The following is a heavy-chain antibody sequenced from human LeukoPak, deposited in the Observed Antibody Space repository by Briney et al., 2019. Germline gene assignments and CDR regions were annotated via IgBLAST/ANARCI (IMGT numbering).Heavy chain of an antibody. V-gene: IGHV4-39*01. CDR2: IYYSGST. Sequence: SETLSLTCTVSGGSISSSSYYWGWIRQPPGKGLEWIGSIYYSGSTYYNPSLKSRVTISVDTSKNQFSLKLSSVTAADTAVYYCARLRPLSVYYFDYWGQGTLVTVSS. J-gene: IGHJ4*02. CDR1: GGSISSSSYY. CDR3: ARLRPLSVYYFDY.